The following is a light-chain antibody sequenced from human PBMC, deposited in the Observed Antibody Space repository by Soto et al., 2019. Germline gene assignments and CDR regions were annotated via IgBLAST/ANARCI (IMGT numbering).Light chain of an antibody. CDR3: CSYAGSYTHVL. CDR1: SNNVGAFNY. V-gene: IGLV2-14*03. Sequence: QSALTQPASVSGSPGQSITISCTGSSNNVGAFNYVSWYRHSPGEAPKVLIRGVSIRPSGVSIRFSASKSANTASLTISGLQAEDEADYSCCSYAGSYTHVLFGGGTKLTVL. CDR2: GVS. J-gene: IGLJ2*01.